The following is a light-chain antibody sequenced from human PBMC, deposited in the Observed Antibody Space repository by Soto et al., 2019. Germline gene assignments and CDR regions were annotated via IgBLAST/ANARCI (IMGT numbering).Light chain of an antibody. J-gene: IGKJ1*01. V-gene: IGKV1-39*01. CDR1: QSSSNY. Sequence: DIQMTQSPSSLSASVGDRVTITCRASQSSSNYLNWYQQKPGKAPKLLIYGASTLQSGVPSRFSGSGSGTEFTLTISSLQPEDFATYYCQHSYSSPWTFGQGTKGDIK. CDR2: GAS. CDR3: QHSYSSPWT.